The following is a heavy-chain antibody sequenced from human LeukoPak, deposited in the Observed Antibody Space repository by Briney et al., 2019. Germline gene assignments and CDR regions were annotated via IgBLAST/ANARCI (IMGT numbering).Heavy chain of an antibody. CDR1: GFTFSSYW. CDR3: ARVPLPYYYDSSGYYYDWYFDL. D-gene: IGHD3-22*01. CDR2: IKQDGSEK. Sequence: GGSLSLSCAPSGFTFSSYWMSWVRQAPGKGLEWVANIKQDGSEKYYVDSVKGRFTISRDNAKNSLYLQMNSLRAEDTAVYYCARVPLPYYYDSSGYYYDWYFDLWGRGTLVTVSS. J-gene: IGHJ2*01. V-gene: IGHV3-7*03.